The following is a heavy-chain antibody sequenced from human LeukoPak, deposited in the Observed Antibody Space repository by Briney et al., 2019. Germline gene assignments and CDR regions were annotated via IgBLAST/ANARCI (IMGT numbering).Heavy chain of an antibody. D-gene: IGHD3-3*01. CDR1: GGTFSRYA. V-gene: IGHV1-69*04. Sequence: ASVNVSCKASGGTFSRYAISWVRQAPGQGLEWMGRIIPILGIANYAQKFQGRVTITAGKSTSTAYMELSSLRSEDTAVYYCARAGASIFGVVIPWYFDYWGQGTLVTVSS. CDR2: IIPILGIA. CDR3: ARAGASIFGVVIPWYFDY. J-gene: IGHJ4*02.